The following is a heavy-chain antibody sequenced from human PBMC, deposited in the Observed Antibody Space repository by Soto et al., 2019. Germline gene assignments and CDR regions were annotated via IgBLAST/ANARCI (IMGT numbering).Heavy chain of an antibody. D-gene: IGHD3-10*01. V-gene: IGHV3-7*01. J-gene: IGHJ4*02. CDR2: IKPDGSAT. Sequence: EVQLVESGGGLVQPGGSLRLSCAVSGFTFGSYWMNWVRLIPGKGLEWVAYIKPDGSATYYVDSVKGRFTISRDNAKNSLYLQMNSLRVEDTSVYYCARGVGRTSFDYWGQGTLVTVSS. CDR1: GFTFGSYW. CDR3: ARGVGRTSFDY.